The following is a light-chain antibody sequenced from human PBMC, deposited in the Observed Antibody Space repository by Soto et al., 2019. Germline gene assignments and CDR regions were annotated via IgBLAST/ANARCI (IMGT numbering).Light chain of an antibody. J-gene: IGKJ2*01. CDR3: QQYNYWPPYT. V-gene: IGKV3-20*01. CDR2: GAS. CDR1: QSVSSSY. Sequence: EIVLTQSPGTLSLSPGERATLSCRASQSVSSSYLAWYQQKPGQAPRLLIYGASSRATGIPDRFSGSGSGTDFTLTISRLEPEDFAVYYCQQYNYWPPYTFGQGTKLEIK.